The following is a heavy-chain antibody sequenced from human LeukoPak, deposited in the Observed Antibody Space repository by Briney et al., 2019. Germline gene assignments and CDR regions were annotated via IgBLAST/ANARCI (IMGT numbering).Heavy chain of an antibody. Sequence: PGGSLRLSCEASGFSFSSYGMSWVRQAPGEGLEWVSGFSASDGSRYYADSVKGRFTISRDNSKNTLYLQMNSPRAEDTAVYYCAKNIGGFDYWGQGTLVTVSS. CDR1: GFSFSSYG. D-gene: IGHD4-23*01. J-gene: IGHJ4*02. CDR2: FSASDGSR. CDR3: AKNIGGFDY. V-gene: IGHV3-23*01.